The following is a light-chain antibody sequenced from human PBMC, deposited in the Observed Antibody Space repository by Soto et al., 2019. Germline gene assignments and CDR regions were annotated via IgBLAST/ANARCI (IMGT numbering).Light chain of an antibody. CDR3: QQRSNWPAS. Sequence: EIVLTQSPATLSLSPGERATLSCRASQSVSSYLAWYHQKPGQAPRLLIYDASNSATGIPARFSGSGSGTDFKLTISSLEPEDFAVYYCQQRSNWPASFGGGTKVEIK. CDR2: DAS. V-gene: IGKV3-11*01. J-gene: IGKJ4*01. CDR1: QSVSSY.